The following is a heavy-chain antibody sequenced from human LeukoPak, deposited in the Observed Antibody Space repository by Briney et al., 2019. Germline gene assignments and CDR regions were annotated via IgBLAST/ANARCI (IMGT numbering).Heavy chain of an antibody. V-gene: IGHV3-48*01. Sequence: GGSLRLSCAASGFTVNNAWMNWVRQAPGKGLEWVSYISSSSSTIYYADSVKGRFTISRDNAKNSLYLQMNSLRAEDTAVYYCARDPVKKAAGSYYYYYYGMDVWGQGTTVTVSS. CDR3: ARDPVKKAAGSYYYYYYGMDV. D-gene: IGHD6-13*01. J-gene: IGHJ6*02. CDR2: ISSSSSTI. CDR1: GFTVNNAW.